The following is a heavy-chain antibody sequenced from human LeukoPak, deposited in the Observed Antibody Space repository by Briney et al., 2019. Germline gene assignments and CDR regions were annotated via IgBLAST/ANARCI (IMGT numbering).Heavy chain of an antibody. J-gene: IGHJ3*02. CDR2: IYSGGST. CDR1: GFTVSSKY. D-gene: IGHD6-19*01. CDR3: ARGLAVAGSDAFDI. V-gene: IGHV3-53*01. Sequence: GGSLRLSCAVSGFTVSSKYMSWVRQAPGKGLEWVSVIYSGGSTYYADSVKGRVTISRDNSKNTLYLQMSSLRAEDTAVYYCARGLAVAGSDAFDIWGQGTMVTVSS.